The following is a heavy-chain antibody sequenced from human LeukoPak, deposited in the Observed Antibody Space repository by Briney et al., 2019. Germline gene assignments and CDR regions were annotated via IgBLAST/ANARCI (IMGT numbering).Heavy chain of an antibody. D-gene: IGHD3-16*01. V-gene: IGHV3-23*01. J-gene: IGHJ4*02. Sequence: PGGSLRLSCVGAGFTFSSYAMTWVRQAPGKGLEWVETISYIGATTYYADSVKGRFTISRDYSKNTLFLQMNSLRVEDTAVYYCAKGRGTLRGVTWDYWGQGTLTTVSS. CDR1: GFTFSSYA. CDR3: AKGRGTLRGVTWDY. CDR2: ISYIGATT.